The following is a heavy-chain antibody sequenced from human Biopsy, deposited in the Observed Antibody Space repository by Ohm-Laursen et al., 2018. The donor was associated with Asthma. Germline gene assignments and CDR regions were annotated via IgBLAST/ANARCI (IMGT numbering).Heavy chain of an antibody. CDR3: ARGGYYGDRRYHNGLDV. CDR1: GDILSSFG. V-gene: IGHV1-69*01. Sequence: VSSVKVSCKAHGDILSSFGIKWVRKAPGQGLEWMGGVIPIYGTTHTARKFQGRVTITADESTSTAYMELTSLRKEDTAVYYCARGGYYGDRRYHNGLDVWGQGTTVTVSS. J-gene: IGHJ6*02. D-gene: IGHD4-17*01. CDR2: VIPIYGTT.